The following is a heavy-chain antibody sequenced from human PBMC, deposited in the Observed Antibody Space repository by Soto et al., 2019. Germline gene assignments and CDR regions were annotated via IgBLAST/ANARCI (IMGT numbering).Heavy chain of an antibody. CDR1: GFIFSKYA. J-gene: IGHJ4*02. CDR2: ISGSGVST. CDR3: SKEGGVYRSKFYFDS. Sequence: EVLLLESGGGLVQPGGSLRLSCAPSGFIFSKYAMSWVRQAPGKGLEWVSAISGSGVSTYYADSVKGRFTISRDNSKNTLSLQLNSLRAEDTAIYYCSKEGGVYRSKFYFDSWGQGTLVTVSS. V-gene: IGHV3-23*01. D-gene: IGHD3-10*01.